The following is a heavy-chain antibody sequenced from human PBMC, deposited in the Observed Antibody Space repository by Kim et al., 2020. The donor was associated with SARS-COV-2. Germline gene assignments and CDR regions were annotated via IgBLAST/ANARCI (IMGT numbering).Heavy chain of an antibody. CDR1: GGSISNHY. V-gene: IGHV4-59*11. Sequence: SETLSLTCTVSGGSISNHYWSWIRQSPGKRLEWIGYIYYSGDTHFNPSLRSRVTMSVDTSKNQFSLELNSVTAADTAVYFCAKDQTKYQLPGGWFDPWGQGILVPVSS. CDR2: IYYSGDT. J-gene: IGHJ5*02. CDR3: AKDQTKYQLPGGWFDP. D-gene: IGHD1-26*01.